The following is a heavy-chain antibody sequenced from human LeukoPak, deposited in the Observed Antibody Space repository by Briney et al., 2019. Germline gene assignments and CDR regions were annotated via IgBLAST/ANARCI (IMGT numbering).Heavy chain of an antibody. Sequence: GGSPRRSCAASGFTFSSYWMHWVRQAPGKGLVWVSRINSDGSSTSYADSVKGRFTMSRDNAKNTLYLKMNSLRSEDTAVYYCARVAGGSSPYYFDYWGRGTLVTVSS. J-gene: IGHJ4*02. CDR3: ARVAGGSSPYYFDY. V-gene: IGHV3-74*01. D-gene: IGHD6-13*01. CDR1: GFTFSSYW. CDR2: INSDGSST.